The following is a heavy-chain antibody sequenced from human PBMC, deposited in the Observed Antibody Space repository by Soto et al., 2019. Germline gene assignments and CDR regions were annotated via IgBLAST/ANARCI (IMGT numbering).Heavy chain of an antibody. CDR2: ISWKSGSI. CDR1: GFTFDDYA. D-gene: IGHD6-19*01. CDR3: AKDAGSSGRRWFDP. Sequence: DVQLVESGGGLVQPGRSLRLSCAASGFTFDDYAMHWVRQAPGKGLEWVSGISWKSGSIGYADSVKCRFTISRDNAKNSLSLQMNSLSAEDTALYYWAKDAGSSGRRWFDPWGQGPLVTVSP. V-gene: IGHV3-9*01. J-gene: IGHJ5*02.